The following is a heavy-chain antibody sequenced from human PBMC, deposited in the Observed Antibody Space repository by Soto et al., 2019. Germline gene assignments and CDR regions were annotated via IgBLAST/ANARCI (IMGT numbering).Heavy chain of an antibody. D-gene: IGHD3-10*01. CDR1: GDSINSFY. CDR3: ARDMRRFGELQDV. J-gene: IGHJ6*02. Sequence: SETLSLTCTVSGDSINSFYWTWSRQPPGKGLQWVGYVYYTGNTNYNPSLKSRVTISVDTSKNQFSLKLSSVTAADTAVYYCARDMRRFGELQDVRGQGTTVTVS. V-gene: IGHV4-59*12. CDR2: VYYTGNT.